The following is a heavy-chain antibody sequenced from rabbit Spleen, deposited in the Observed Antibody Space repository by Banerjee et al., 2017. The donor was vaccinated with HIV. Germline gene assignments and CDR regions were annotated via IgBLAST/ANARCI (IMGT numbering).Heavy chain of an antibody. CDR1: GFDFSSYY. D-gene: IGHD1-1*01. Sequence: QLKESGGGLVQPGGSLKLSCKGSGFDFSSYYMNWVRQAPGKGLEWIGYIDPVFGITYYANWVNGRFSISRENAQNTLYLQLNSLTAADTATYFCARCDYSVDGYDIWGPGTLVTVS. CDR3: ARCDYSVDGYDI. V-gene: IGHV1S7*01. J-gene: IGHJ2*01. CDR2: IDPVFGIT.